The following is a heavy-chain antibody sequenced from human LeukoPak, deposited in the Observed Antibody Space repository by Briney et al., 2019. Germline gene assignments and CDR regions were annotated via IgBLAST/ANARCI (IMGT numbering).Heavy chain of an antibody. Sequence: GGSLRLSCAASGFTFSSYSMNWVRQAPGKGLEWVSYISSSSSTIYYADSVKGRFTMSRDNAKNSLYLQMNSLRAEDTAVYYCATIGDRYYDYVWGSYRAHYWGQGTLVTVSS. CDR3: ATIGDRYYDYVWGSYRAHY. J-gene: IGHJ4*02. V-gene: IGHV3-48*04. CDR2: ISSSSSTI. CDR1: GFTFSSYS. D-gene: IGHD3-16*02.